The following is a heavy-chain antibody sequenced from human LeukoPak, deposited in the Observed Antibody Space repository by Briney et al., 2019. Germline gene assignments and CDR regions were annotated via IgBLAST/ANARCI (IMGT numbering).Heavy chain of an antibody. J-gene: IGHJ6*03. D-gene: IGHD2-2*01. V-gene: IGHV3-30*04. Sequence: GGSLRLSCAASGFTFSSYAMHWVRQAPGQGREWVAVISYDGSNKYYADSVKGRFTISRDNSKNTLYLQMNSLRAEDTAVYYCARDQDCSSTSCSMHYYYMDVWGKGTTVTVSS. CDR2: ISYDGSNK. CDR3: ARDQDCSSTSCSMHYYYMDV. CDR1: GFTFSSYA.